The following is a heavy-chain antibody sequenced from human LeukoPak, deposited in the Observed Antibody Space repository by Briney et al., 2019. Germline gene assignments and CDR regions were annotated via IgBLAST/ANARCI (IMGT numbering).Heavy chain of an antibody. CDR2: ISSSSSTI. V-gene: IGHV3-48*01. J-gene: IGHJ6*03. CDR1: GFTFSSYS. CDR3: ARESVGYYMDV. Sequence: QPGGSPRLSCAASGFTFSSYSMNWVRQAPGKGLEWVSYISSSSSTIYYADSVKGRFTISRDNAKNSLYLQMNSLRAEDTAVYYCARESVGYYMDVWGKGTTVTVSS.